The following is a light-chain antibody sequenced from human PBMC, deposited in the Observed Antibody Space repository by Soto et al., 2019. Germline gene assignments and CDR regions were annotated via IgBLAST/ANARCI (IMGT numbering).Light chain of an antibody. CDR1: QSVLYSSNNKNY. CDR2: WAS. CDR3: QQYYSQFGRT. V-gene: IGKV4-1*01. Sequence: DIVMTQSPDSLAVSLGERDTINCKSSQSVLYSSNNKNYLASYQQKPGRPPKLLIYWASTRESGVPDRFSGSWSGTDFTLTISSLQAEDVAVYYCQQYYSQFGRTFGQGTKVEIK. J-gene: IGKJ1*01.